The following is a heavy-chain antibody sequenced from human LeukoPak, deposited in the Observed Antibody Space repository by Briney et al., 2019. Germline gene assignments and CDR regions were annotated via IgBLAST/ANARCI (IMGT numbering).Heavy chain of an antibody. CDR2: ISSSSSYI. CDR3: ARDGIGVPQGY. V-gene: IGHV3-21*01. CDR1: GFTFSSYA. D-gene: IGHD3-3*01. Sequence: GGSLRLSCAASGFTFSSYAMHWVRQAPGKGLEWVSSISSSSSYIYYADSVRGRFTISRDNAKNSLYLQMNSLRAEDTAEYYCARDGIGVPQGYWGQGPLVPVSS. J-gene: IGHJ1*01.